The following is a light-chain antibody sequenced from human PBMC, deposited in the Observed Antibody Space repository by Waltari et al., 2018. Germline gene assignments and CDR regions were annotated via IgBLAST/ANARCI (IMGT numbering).Light chain of an antibody. CDR2: EAS. CDR1: QSINSW. J-gene: IGKJ5*01. CDR3: QQYHKSPIT. Sequence: DIQMTQSPFTLSASVGDRVTVPCRASQSINSWLAWYQQKQGKAPKLLIYEASNLESGVPSRFSGSGSGTEFTLTISSLQPDDLATYYCQQYHKSPITFGQGTRLEIK. V-gene: IGKV1-5*03.